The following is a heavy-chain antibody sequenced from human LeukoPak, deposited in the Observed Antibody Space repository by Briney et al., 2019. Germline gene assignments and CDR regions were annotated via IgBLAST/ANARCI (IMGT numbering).Heavy chain of an antibody. J-gene: IGHJ3*02. V-gene: IGHV1-18*01. CDR2: ISAYNGNT. CDR1: GYTFTSYG. D-gene: IGHD3-22*01. Sequence: GASVKVSCKASGYTFTSYGISWVRQAPGQGLEWMGWISAYNGNTNYAQKLQGRVTMTTDTSTSTAYMELRSLRSDDTAVYYCARDWYYYDSSGPRAFDIWGQGTMVTVSS. CDR3: ARDWYYYDSSGPRAFDI.